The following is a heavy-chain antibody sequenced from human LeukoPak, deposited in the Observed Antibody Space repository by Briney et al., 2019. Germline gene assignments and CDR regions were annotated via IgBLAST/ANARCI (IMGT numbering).Heavy chain of an antibody. J-gene: IGHJ4*02. V-gene: IGHV3-23*01. Sequence: GGSLRLSCAASGFTFSSFAMSWVRQAPGKGLEWVSLISGSGGSTYYADPVKGRFTISRDNSKNTLYLQMNSLRAEDTAVYYCAKDGLQYYFDCWGQGTLVTVSS. CDR2: ISGSGGST. CDR3: AKDGLQYYFDC. CDR1: GFTFSSFA. D-gene: IGHD3/OR15-3a*01.